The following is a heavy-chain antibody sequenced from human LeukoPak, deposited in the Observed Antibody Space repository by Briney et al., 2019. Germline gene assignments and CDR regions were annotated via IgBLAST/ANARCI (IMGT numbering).Heavy chain of an antibody. V-gene: IGHV3-7*01. CDR3: TKGRSNHY. CDR2: INQDGSEN. Sequence: PGGSLRLSCAASGFTFSDFWMGGVRQAPGKGLEWVANINQDGSENYYVDSVEGRFTISRDNAKNSLYLQMNSLRAEDTAVYYCTKGRSNHYWGQGTLVTVST. J-gene: IGHJ4*02. CDR1: GFTFSDFW. D-gene: IGHD3-10*01.